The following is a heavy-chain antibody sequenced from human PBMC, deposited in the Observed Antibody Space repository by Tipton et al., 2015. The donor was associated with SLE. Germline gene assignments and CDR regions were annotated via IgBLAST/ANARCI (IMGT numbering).Heavy chain of an antibody. CDR1: GFTFNSYA. V-gene: IGHV3-30*04. Sequence: SLRLSCAASGFTFNSYAVHWVRQAPGKGLEWVAVISYDGSNKYYADSVKGRFTISRDNSKNTLYLQMNSLRAEDTAVYYCARDCGYGSASHWGQGTLVTVSS. J-gene: IGHJ4*01. CDR3: ARDCGYGSASH. D-gene: IGHD3-10*01. CDR2: ISYDGSNK.